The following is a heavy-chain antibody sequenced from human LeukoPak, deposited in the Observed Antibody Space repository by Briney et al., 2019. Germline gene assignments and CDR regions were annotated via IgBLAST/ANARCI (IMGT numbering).Heavy chain of an antibody. J-gene: IGHJ4*02. CDR1: GFTFSSYG. CDR3: ARDPPRDYASYYFDY. D-gene: IGHD4-17*01. V-gene: IGHV3-33*01. CDR2: IWYDGSNK. Sequence: GGSLRLSCAASGFTFSSYGMHWVRQAPGKGLEWVAVIWYDGSNKYYADSVKGRFTISRDNSKNTLYLQMNSLRAEDTAVYYCARDPPRDYASYYFDYRGQGTLVTVSS.